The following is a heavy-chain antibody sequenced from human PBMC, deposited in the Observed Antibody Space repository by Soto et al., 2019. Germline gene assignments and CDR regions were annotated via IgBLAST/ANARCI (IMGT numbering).Heavy chain of an antibody. D-gene: IGHD2-15*01. Sequence: QVQLVESGGGVVQPGRSLRLSCAASGFTFSSYGMHWVRQAPDKGLEWVAVIWYDGSHKYYADSVKGRFTISRDNSKNTLYLQMNSLRAEDTAVYYCASEYCSGGRCYYYGMDVWGQGTTVTVSS. CDR3: ASEYCSGGRCYYYGMDV. V-gene: IGHV3-33*01. CDR1: GFTFSSYG. CDR2: IWYDGSHK. J-gene: IGHJ6*02.